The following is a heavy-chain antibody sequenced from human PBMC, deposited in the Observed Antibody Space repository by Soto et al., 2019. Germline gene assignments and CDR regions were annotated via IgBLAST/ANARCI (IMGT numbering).Heavy chain of an antibody. D-gene: IGHD1-26*01. CDR3: ERLRYSEGSGNFDY. CDR2: LGWNSGDI. V-gene: IGHV3-9*01. CDR1: GFRFDGHA. Sequence: EVQLVESGGGLVQPGRSLRLSCVASGFRFDGHAMHWVRQTPGKGLEWVSGLGWNSGDIDYADFVKGRFTISRDNAKNSLYLKRNSLRAEDTAMYYCERLRYSEGSGNFDYWGQGTLVTVSS. J-gene: IGHJ4*02.